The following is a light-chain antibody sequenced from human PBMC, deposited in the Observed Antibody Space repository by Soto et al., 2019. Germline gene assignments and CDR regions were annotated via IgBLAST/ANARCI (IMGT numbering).Light chain of an antibody. CDR1: QSVSSSH. CDR3: QQYHNSILM. V-gene: IGKV3-20*01. J-gene: IGKJ1*01. Sequence: ENVLTPSPGTLSLSPGERATLSCRASQSVSSSHLAWYQQKPGQAPRLLMYGASSRATGIPDRFSGGGSGADFTLTISRLEPEDFGVYYCQQYHNSILMFGQGTKVDIK. CDR2: GAS.